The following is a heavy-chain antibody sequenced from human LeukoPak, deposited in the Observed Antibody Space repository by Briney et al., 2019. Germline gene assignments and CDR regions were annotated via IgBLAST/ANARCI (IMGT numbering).Heavy chain of an antibody. CDR1: GDSVATDTW. D-gene: IGHD6-6*01. J-gene: IGHJ5*02. CDR2: IHHGGTT. Sequence: SGTLSLTCAVSGDSVATDTWWSWVRQPPGRGLEWIGDIHHGGTTSYNPSLKTRATLSVDKSKNHFSLKLKSVTAADTAVYFCARILGLSSSDNYEECFYPWGQGTPVTVSS. V-gene: IGHV4-4*02. CDR3: ARILGLSSSDNYEECFYP.